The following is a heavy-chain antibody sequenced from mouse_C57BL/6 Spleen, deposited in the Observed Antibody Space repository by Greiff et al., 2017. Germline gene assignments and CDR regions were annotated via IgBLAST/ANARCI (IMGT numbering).Heavy chain of an antibody. V-gene: IGHV1-80*01. CDR3: ARTPLKGKIAMDY. J-gene: IGHJ4*01. D-gene: IGHD1-3*01. Sequence: QVQLQQSGAELVKPGASVKISCTASGYAFSSYWMYWVKQRPGKGLEWIGQIYPGDGDTNYNGKFKGKATLTADKSYSTAYMQISSLTAEDSAVYFCARTPLKGKIAMDYWGQGTSVTVSS. CDR2: IYPGDGDT. CDR1: GYAFSSYW.